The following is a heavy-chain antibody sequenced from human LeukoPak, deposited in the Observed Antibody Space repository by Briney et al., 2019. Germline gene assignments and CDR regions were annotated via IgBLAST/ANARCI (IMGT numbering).Heavy chain of an antibody. J-gene: IGHJ6*03. CDR3: AKDPNFYYCMDV. V-gene: IGHV3-23*01. CDR1: GFTFSSYS. Sequence: PGGSLRLSCAASGFTFSSYSMKWVRQAPGKGLEWVSTISGRRDSTSYADSVKGRFTISRDNSKNTLYLQMNSLRAEDTAVYYCAKDPNFYYCMDVWGKGTTVTISS. CDR2: ISGRRDST.